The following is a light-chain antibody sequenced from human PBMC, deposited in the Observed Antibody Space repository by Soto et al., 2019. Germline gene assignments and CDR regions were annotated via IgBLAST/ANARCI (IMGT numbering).Light chain of an antibody. Sequence: QSALTQPASVSGSPGQSITISCTGISSDGDDYKDVSWYQQHPGKAPKLMIYGVTYRPSGVSNRFSGSKSGNTASLTISGLHADDEDDYCRSSYTSTSTVFGTGTKLTVL. CDR2: GVT. J-gene: IGLJ1*01. CDR1: SSDGDDYKD. CDR3: SSYTSTSTV. V-gene: IGLV2-14*01.